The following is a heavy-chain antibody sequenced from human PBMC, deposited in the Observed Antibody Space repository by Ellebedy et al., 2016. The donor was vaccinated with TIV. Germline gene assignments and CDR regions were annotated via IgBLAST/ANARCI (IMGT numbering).Heavy chain of an antibody. D-gene: IGHD1-26*01. CDR3: ARHSHYLFYFNGMDV. V-gene: IGHV5-51*01. CDR1: GYTFTNHW. J-gene: IGHJ6*02. CDR2: IDPGDSDA. Sequence: PGGSLRLSCKGSGYTFTNHWNAGVRQMPGKGLEWMGIIDPGDSDARYNPSFEGQVTISADKSVTTAYLRLSSLKTSDTATYYCARHSHYLFYFNGMDVWGQGTTVTVSS.